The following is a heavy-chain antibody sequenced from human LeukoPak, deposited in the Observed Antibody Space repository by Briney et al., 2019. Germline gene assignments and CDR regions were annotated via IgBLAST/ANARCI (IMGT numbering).Heavy chain of an antibody. Sequence: ASVKVSCRASGYTFTGYYMHWVRQAPGQGLEWMGWINPNSGGTNYAQKFQGRVTMTRDTSISTAYMELSRLRSDDTAVYYCARAPIVVVTATAFDIWRQGTMVTVSS. D-gene: IGHD2-21*02. CDR1: GYTFTGYY. CDR3: ARAPIVVVTATAFDI. J-gene: IGHJ3*02. V-gene: IGHV1-2*02. CDR2: INPNSGGT.